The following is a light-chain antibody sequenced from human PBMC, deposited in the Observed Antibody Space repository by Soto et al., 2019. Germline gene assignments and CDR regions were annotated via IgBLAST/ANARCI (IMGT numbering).Light chain of an antibody. Sequence: QSALTQPASVSGSPGQSITISCTGTPGDIDAYNYVSWYQHHPDKAPRLMIYDVSNRTSGVSNRCSGSKSGNTASLTISGLQAEDDADYSCTSFTNRRTVVFVGGTKLPVL. J-gene: IGLJ3*02. V-gene: IGLV2-14*03. CDR3: TSFTNRRTVV. CDR2: DVS. CDR1: PGDIDAYNY.